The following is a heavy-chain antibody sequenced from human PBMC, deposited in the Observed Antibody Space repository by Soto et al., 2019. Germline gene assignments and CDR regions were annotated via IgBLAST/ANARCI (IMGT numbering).Heavy chain of an antibody. D-gene: IGHD3-10*02. Sequence: MQLVQSGPDVKNPGSSVRVSCKASGFTFTNSAVQWVRQARGQRLEWIGWIVVGSGDTNYAQKFQERITITRDMSISPAYIEMRSLRSEVTAVYYCALPGYMFSIAYDIWGQGTLVTVSS. J-gene: IGHJ3*02. CDR3: ALPGYMFSIAYDI. CDR2: IVVGSGDT. V-gene: IGHV1-58*01. CDR1: GFTFTNSA.